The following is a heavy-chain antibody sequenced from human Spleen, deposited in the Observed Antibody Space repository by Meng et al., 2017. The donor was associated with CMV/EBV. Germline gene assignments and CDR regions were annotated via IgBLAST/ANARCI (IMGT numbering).Heavy chain of an antibody. CDR2: ISTSGLT. CDR1: GVSITTFY. D-gene: IGHD2-21*01. V-gene: IGHV4-4*09. Sequence: GSLRLSCTVFGVSITTFYCSWIRQSPGKGLEWIGYISTSGLTNFSPSLRSRVSMSVDTSKNRFSLKLNSVTTADTAVYYCARGWAYDYWGQGTLVTVSS. CDR3: ARGWAYDY. J-gene: IGHJ4*02.